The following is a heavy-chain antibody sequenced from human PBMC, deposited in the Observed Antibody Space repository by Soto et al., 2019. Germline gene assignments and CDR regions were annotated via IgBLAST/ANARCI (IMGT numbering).Heavy chain of an antibody. J-gene: IGHJ6*03. CDR1: GGSFSGYY. V-gene: IGHV4-34*01. D-gene: IGHD2-15*01. CDR3: ARGGGGYCSGGSCYGPYYYYYYMDV. Sequence: SSETLSLTCAVYGGSFSGYYWSWIRQPPGKGLEWIGEINHSGSTNYNPSLKSRVTISVDTSKNQFSLKLSSVTAADTAVYYCARGGGGYCSGGSCYGPYYYYYYMDVWAKGTSVIVSS. CDR2: INHSGST.